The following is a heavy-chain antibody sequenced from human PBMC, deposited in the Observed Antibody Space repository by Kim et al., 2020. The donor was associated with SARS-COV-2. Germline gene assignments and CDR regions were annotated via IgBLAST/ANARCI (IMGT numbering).Heavy chain of an antibody. Sequence: GGSLRLSCAASGFTFSSYEMNWVRQAPGKGLEWVSYISSSGSTIYYADSVKGRFTISRDNAKNSLYLQMNSLRAEDTAVYYCARDRPGXTIFGXXIRDPLXXVWGQGTTVTVSS. CDR1: GFTFSSYE. V-gene: IGHV3-48*03. J-gene: IGHJ6*02. CDR3: ARDRPGXTIFGXXIRDPLXXV. D-gene: IGHD3-3*01. CDR2: ISSSGSTI.